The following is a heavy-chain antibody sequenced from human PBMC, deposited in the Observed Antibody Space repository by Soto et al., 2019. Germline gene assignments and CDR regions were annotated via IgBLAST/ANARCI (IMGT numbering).Heavy chain of an antibody. CDR2: IYYSGST. Sequence: QVQLQESGPGLVKPSQTLSLTCTVSGGSISSGGYYWSWIRQHPGKGLEWIGYIYYSGSTYYNPSLKSRVTISVDTSKNQFSLKLSSVTAADTAVYYCARAIVVPAAMLGDWFDPWGQGTLVTVSS. CDR1: GGSISSGGYY. J-gene: IGHJ5*02. CDR3: ARAIVVPAAMLGDWFDP. D-gene: IGHD2-2*01. V-gene: IGHV4-31*03.